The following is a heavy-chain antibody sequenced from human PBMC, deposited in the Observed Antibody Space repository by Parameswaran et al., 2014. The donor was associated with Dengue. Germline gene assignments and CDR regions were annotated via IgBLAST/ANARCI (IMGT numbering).Heavy chain of an antibody. CDR3: ARVKGSIAARGYYYGMDV. D-gene: IGHD6-6*01. V-gene: IGHV4-59*12. Sequence: VRQAPGKGLEWIGYIYYSGSTNYNPSLKSRVTISVDTSKNQFSLKLSSVTAADTAVYYCARVKGSIAARGYYYGMDVWGQGTTVTVSS. CDR2: IYYSGST. J-gene: IGHJ6*02.